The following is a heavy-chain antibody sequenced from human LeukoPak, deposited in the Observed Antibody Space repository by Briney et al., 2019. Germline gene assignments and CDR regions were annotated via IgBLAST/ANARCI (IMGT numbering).Heavy chain of an antibody. Sequence: ASVKVSCKASGGTFSSYAISWVRQAPGQGLEWMGRIIPILGIANYAQKFQGRVTITADKSTSTAYMELSSLRSEDTAVYYCAREHMINYYYYYMDVWGKGTTVTVSS. CDR2: IIPILGIA. D-gene: IGHD2-21*01. CDR3: AREHMINYYYYYMDV. CDR1: GGTFSSYA. V-gene: IGHV1-69*04. J-gene: IGHJ6*03.